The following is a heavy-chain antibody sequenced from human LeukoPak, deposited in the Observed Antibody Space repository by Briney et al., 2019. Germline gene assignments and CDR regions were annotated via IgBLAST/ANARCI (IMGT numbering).Heavy chain of an antibody. CDR2: INHSGST. J-gene: IGHJ5*02. CDR1: GGSFSGYY. D-gene: IGHD2-2*02. CDR3: ARGGGYCSSTSCYTLDP. V-gene: IGHV4-34*01. Sequence: SETLSLTCAVYGGSFSGYYWSWIRQPPGKGLEWIGEINHSGSTNYNPSLKSRVTISVDTSKNQFSLKLSSVTAADTAVYYCARGGGYCSSTSCYTLDPWGQGTLVTVSS.